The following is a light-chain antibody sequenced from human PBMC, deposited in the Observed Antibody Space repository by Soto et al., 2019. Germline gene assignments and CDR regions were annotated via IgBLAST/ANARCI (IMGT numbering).Light chain of an antibody. J-gene: IGKJ2*01. Sequence: EIVLTQSPGTLSLSPGERATLSCRASQSISSTYLAWYQRKAGQAPRLLIYGASSRATGFPDRFSGSGSGTDFTLTISRLEPEDFAVYYCQQYGSSPYTFGQGTKLEIK. V-gene: IGKV3-20*01. CDR2: GAS. CDR1: QSISSTY. CDR3: QQYGSSPYT.